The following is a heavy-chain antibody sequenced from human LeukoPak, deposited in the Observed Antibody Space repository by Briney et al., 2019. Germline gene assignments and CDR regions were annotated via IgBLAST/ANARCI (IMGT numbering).Heavy chain of an antibody. J-gene: IGHJ4*02. Sequence: PGGSLRLSCAASGFTFSSYGMHWVRQAPGKGLEGVAVISYDGSNKYYADSVKGRFTISRDNAKNTLYLQMNSLRAEDTAVYYCAKDRYTVVTESIDYWGQGTLVTVSS. CDR3: AKDRYTVVTESIDY. D-gene: IGHD4-23*01. CDR2: ISYDGSNK. V-gene: IGHV3-30*18. CDR1: GFTFSSYG.